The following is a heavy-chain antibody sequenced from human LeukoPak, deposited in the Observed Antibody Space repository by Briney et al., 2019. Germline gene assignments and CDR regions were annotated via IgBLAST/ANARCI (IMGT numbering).Heavy chain of an antibody. CDR3: ASYDFWSGYYA. CDR2: INWNGGST. D-gene: IGHD3-3*01. J-gene: IGHJ5*02. CDR1: GLSFADYG. Sequence: GGSLRLSCTPSGLSFADYGMSWARQAPGKGLEWVSGINWNGGSTGYVDSVKGRFTISRDNAKNSLYLQMNSLRAEDTALYYCASYDFWSGYYAWGQGTLVTVSS. V-gene: IGHV3-20*04.